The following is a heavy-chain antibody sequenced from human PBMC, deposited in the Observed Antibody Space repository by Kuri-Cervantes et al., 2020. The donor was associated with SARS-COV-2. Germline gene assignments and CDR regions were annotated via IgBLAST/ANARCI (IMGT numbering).Heavy chain of an antibody. V-gene: IGHV1-24*01. CDR1: GYTLTEFA. CDR2: FDPEDGET. CDR3: ARDRGSSGCSWVDYYYGIDV. D-gene: IGHD6-19*01. Sequence: ASVKVSCKVSGYTLTEFAMHWVRQAPGKGLEWMGGFDPEDGETIYVQIFQGRVTMTEDTFTDTAYMEVSSLRSDDTAVYYCARDRGSSGCSWVDYYYGIDVWGQGTTVTVSS. J-gene: IGHJ6*02.